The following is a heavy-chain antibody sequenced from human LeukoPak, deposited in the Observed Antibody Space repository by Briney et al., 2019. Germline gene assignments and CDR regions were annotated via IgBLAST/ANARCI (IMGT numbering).Heavy chain of an antibody. Sequence: GGSLRLSCAASGFTFSSYAMHWVRQAPGKGLEWVADISYDGSNKYYADSVKGRFTISRDNSKNTLYLQMNSLRAEDTAVYYCARDRLITYYYDSSGYYPGYWGQGTLVTVSS. CDR3: ARDRLITYYYDSSGYYPGY. CDR1: GFTFSSYA. J-gene: IGHJ4*02. D-gene: IGHD3-22*01. CDR2: ISYDGSNK. V-gene: IGHV3-30*04.